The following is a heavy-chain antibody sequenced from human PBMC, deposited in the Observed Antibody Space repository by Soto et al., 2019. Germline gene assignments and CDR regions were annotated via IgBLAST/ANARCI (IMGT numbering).Heavy chain of an antibody. CDR3: ASVVGVGATILDI. Sequence: QVKLVQSGAEVKNPGSSVKVSCKASGGTFSNYAISWVRQAPGQGLEWLGGLIPIFGTANYAQKCQGRVTITADESTSTAYMELSSMRSEDTAVYYCASVVGVGATILDIWGQGTMVTVSS. V-gene: IGHV1-69*01. CDR2: LIPIFGTA. CDR1: GGTFSNYA. D-gene: IGHD1-26*01. J-gene: IGHJ3*02.